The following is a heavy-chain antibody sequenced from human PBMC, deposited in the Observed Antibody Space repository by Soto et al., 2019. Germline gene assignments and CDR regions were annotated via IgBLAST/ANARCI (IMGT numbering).Heavy chain of an antibody. J-gene: IGHJ6*02. CDR2: ISYDGSNK. Sequence: PRGALRLSFAASGFTFSSYWIHVVRQAPGKGLGLVAVISYDGSNKYYADYVKGRFTISRDNSKNTLYLQMNSLRAEDTAVYYCAKDYYDSSGYYLHRYYGMDVWGQGTTVTVSS. D-gene: IGHD3-22*01. CDR3: AKDYYDSSGYYLHRYYGMDV. CDR1: GFTFSSYW. V-gene: IGHV3-30*18.